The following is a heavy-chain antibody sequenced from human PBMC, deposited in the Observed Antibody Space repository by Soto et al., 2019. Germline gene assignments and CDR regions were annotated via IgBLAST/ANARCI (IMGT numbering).Heavy chain of an antibody. J-gene: IGHJ3*02. CDR3: ARVPDYGDDVRTFDI. D-gene: IGHD4-17*01. V-gene: IGHV1-69*04. CDR2: IITMVGIA. CDR1: GGTFSSYS. Sequence: QVQLVQSGAEVKKPGSSVKVSCRASGGTFSSYSIGWVRQAPGQGLEWMGMIITMVGIANYAQKFQGRVTITADKSTSTAYLEQSSLRSDDTAVYYCARVPDYGDDVRTFDIWGQGTMVTVSS.